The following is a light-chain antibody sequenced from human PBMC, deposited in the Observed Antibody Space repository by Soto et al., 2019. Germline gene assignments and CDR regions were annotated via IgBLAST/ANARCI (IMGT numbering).Light chain of an antibody. CDR2: GAS. Sequence: EIVLTQSPGTLSLSPGERATLSCRASQGVSSSNLAWFQQKPGQAPRLLVYGASSRATGIPDRFSGSGSGTDFTLTISRLEPEDFAVYYCQQYCCSPVTFGGGTKLELK. V-gene: IGKV3-20*01. CDR1: QGVSSSN. CDR3: QQYCCSPVT. J-gene: IGKJ4*01.